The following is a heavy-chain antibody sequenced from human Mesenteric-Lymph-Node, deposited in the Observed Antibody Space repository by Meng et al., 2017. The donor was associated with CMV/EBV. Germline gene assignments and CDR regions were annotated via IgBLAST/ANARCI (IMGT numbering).Heavy chain of an antibody. Sequence: SETLSLTCTVSGGSISTYYWTWIRQPPGEGLEWIAYIHYTGSTNYNPSLKSRVTMSVDTSKNQFSLKLSSVTAADTAVYYCVIYHANFQFDPWGQGTLVTVSS. J-gene: IGHJ5*02. CDR3: VIYHANFQFDP. V-gene: IGHV4-59*12. CDR2: IHYTGST. CDR1: GGSISTYY. D-gene: IGHD2-2*02.